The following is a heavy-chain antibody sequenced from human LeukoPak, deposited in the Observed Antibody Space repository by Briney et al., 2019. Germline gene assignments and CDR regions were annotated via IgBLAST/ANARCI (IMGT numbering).Heavy chain of an antibody. D-gene: IGHD6-19*01. CDR1: GFTVSSNY. V-gene: IGHV3-66*01. CDR2: IYSGGST. CDR3: ARGKQYSSGWGLMDY. Sequence: GGSLRLSCAASGFTVSSNYLSWVRQAPGKGLEWVSVIYSGGSTYYADSVKGRFTISRDSSKNTVYLQMNSLRAEDTAVYYCARGKQYSSGWGLMDYWGQGTLVTVSS. J-gene: IGHJ4*02.